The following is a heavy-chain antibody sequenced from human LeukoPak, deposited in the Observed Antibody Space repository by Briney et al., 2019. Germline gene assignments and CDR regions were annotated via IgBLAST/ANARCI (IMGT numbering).Heavy chain of an antibody. V-gene: IGHV3-74*01. CDR3: ARGEMATNRPDFDY. CDR2: INSDGSST. Sequence: PGGSLRLSCAASGFTFSSYWMHWVRQAPGKGLVWVSRINSDGSSTSYADSVKGRFTLSRDNAKNTLYLQMNSLRAEDTAVYYCARGEMATNRPDFDYWGQGTLVTVSS. J-gene: IGHJ4*02. D-gene: IGHD5-24*01. CDR1: GFTFSSYW.